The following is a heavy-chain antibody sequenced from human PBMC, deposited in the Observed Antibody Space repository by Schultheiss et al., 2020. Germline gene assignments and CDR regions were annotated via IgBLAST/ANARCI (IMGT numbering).Heavy chain of an antibody. J-gene: IGHJ4*02. Sequence: SQTLSLTCTVSGGSVSSGSYYWSWIRQPPGKGLEWIGYIYYSGSTNYNPSLKSRVTISVDRSKNQFSLKLSSVTAADTAVYYCASSPAYYGDYPYYFDYWGQGTLVTVSS. CDR2: IYYSGST. CDR3: ASSPAYYGDYPYYFDY. CDR1: GGSVSSGSYY. V-gene: IGHV4-61*01. D-gene: IGHD4-17*01.